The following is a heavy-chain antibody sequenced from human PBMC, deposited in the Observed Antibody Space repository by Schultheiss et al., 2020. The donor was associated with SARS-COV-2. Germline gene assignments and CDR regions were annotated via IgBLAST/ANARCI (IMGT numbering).Heavy chain of an antibody. J-gene: IGHJ6*02. Sequence: SETLSLTCTVSGGSISSSSYYWSWIRQPAGKGLEWIGRIYTSGSTNYNPSLKSRVTISVDTSKNQFSLKLSSVTAADTAVYYCARDALIPHNSAGMDVWGQGTTVTVSS. D-gene: IGHD1-1*01. CDR3: ARDALIPHNSAGMDV. CDR2: IYTSGST. V-gene: IGHV4-61*02. CDR1: GGSISSSSYY.